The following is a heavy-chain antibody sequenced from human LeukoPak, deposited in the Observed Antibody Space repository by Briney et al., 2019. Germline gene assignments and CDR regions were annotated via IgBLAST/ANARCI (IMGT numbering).Heavy chain of an antibody. CDR1: GFTFSSYS. CDR3: ARDEGYTYGNFHYYYMGV. D-gene: IGHD5-18*01. Sequence: GGSLRLSCAASGFTFSSYSMNWVRQAPGKGLEWVSAISSSSRHIYYADSVKGRFTISRDNAKNSLYLQMNSLRAEDTAVYYCARDEGYTYGNFHYYYMGVWGKGTTVTVSS. J-gene: IGHJ6*03. V-gene: IGHV3-21*01. CDR2: ISSSSRHI.